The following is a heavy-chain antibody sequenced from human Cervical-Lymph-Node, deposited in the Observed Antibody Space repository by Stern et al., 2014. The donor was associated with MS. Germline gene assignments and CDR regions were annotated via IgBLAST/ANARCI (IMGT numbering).Heavy chain of an antibody. CDR1: GGSLRSYY. V-gene: IGHV4-59*01. CDR2: IYYTGSF. CDR3: AREGEYCSGSRCYPFLDY. Sequence: QLQLQESGPGLVKPSETLSLTCTVSGGSLRSYYWNWIRQAPGKGLEWLGFIYYTGSFNCNPSLSSRVAMSVDTSKNQFSLTVSSVTAADTAVYYCAREGEYCSGSRCYPFLDYWGQGTLVTVSS. J-gene: IGHJ4*02. D-gene: IGHD2-15*01.